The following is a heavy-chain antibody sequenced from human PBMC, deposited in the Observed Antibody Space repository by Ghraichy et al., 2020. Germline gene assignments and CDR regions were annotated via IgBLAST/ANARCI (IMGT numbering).Heavy chain of an antibody. CDR1: GFTVSSNY. CDR3: ATYYGSESFSSNY. V-gene: IGHV3-53*01. J-gene: IGHJ4*02. Sequence: GGSLKLSCAASGFTVSSNYMTWVRQGPEKGLEWVAIIYSDDRTFYADSVKGRFTISRDNSKNTVYLQMSSLRVEDTAVYYCATYYGSESFSSNYWGQGTLVTVSS. CDR2: IYSDDRT. D-gene: IGHD3-10*01.